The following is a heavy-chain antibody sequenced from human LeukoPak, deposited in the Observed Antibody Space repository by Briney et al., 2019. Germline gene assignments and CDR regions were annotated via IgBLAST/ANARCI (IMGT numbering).Heavy chain of an antibody. D-gene: IGHD2-2*01. CDR3: ASSQLGGEFDY. CDR2: IYYSGST. V-gene: IGHV4-59*12. Sequence: SETLSLTCTVSGGSISSYYWSWIRQPPGKGLEWIGYIYYSGSTNYNPSLKSRVTMSVDTSKNQYSLRLRSVTAADTAVYYCASSQLGGEFDYWGQGTLVTVSS. CDR1: GGSISSYY. J-gene: IGHJ4*02.